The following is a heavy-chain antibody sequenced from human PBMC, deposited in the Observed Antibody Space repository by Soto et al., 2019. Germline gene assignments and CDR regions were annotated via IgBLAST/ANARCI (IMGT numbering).Heavy chain of an antibody. D-gene: IGHD6-6*01. V-gene: IGHV3-30-3*01. CDR1: GFTFSSYA. CDR3: AVLGFSSSIDY. J-gene: IGHJ4*02. Sequence: ESGGGVVQPGRSLRLSCAASGFTFSSYAMHWVRQAPGKGLEWVAVISYDGSNKYYADSVKGRFTISRDNSKNTLYLQMNSLRAEDTAVYYCAVLGFSSSIDYWGQGTLVTVSS. CDR2: ISYDGSNK.